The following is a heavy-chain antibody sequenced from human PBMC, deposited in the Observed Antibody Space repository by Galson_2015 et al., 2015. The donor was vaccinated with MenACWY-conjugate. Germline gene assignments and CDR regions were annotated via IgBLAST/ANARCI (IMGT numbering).Heavy chain of an antibody. V-gene: IGHV3-20*04. Sequence: SLRLSCAVSGFNFDDYGMNWVRQAPGKGLEWVSGISWNARSTTYAASVRGRFTISRDNAKNSLHLQMNSLRVEDTALYYCARDSREYYDSGSYSKSHSPFDYWGQGSLVTVSS. J-gene: IGHJ4*02. CDR1: GFNFDDYG. CDR2: ISWNARST. D-gene: IGHD3-10*01. CDR3: ARDSREYYDSGSYSKSHSPFDY.